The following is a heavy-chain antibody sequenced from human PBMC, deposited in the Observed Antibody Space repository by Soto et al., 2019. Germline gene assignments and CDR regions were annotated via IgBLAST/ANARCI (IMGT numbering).Heavy chain of an antibody. Sequence: SETLSLTCTVSGGSISSGDYYWSWIRQPPEKGLEWIGYIYYSGSTYYNPSLKSRVTISVDTSKNQFSLKLSSVTAADTAVYYCARAVTTIHFDLWGRGTLVTVSS. CDR3: ARAVTTIHFDL. CDR2: IYYSGST. D-gene: IGHD4-17*01. V-gene: IGHV4-30-4*01. CDR1: GGSISSGDYY. J-gene: IGHJ2*01.